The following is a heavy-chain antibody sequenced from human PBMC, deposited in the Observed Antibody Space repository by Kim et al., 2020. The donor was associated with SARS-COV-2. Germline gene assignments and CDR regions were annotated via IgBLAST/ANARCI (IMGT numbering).Heavy chain of an antibody. CDR2: IRIKAYGATS. Sequence: GSLRLSCTTSGFNFGDYAMTWVRQAPGKGLDWIGFIRIKAYGATSEYATSVKGRFTFSRDDSRGIAYLHMNSLRTEDTGVYYCTRDSFFDYWGQGTLVTVSS. J-gene: IGHJ4*02. V-gene: IGHV3-49*04. CDR3: TRDSFFDY. CDR1: GFNFGDYA.